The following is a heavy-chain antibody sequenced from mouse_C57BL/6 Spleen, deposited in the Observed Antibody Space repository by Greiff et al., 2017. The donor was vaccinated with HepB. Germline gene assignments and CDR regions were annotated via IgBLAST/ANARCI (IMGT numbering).Heavy chain of an antibody. Sequence: QVQLQQPGAELVRLGSSVKLSCKASGYTFTSYWMDWVKQRPGQGLEWIGNIYPSDSETHYNQKFKDKATLTVDKSSSTAYMQLSSLTSEDSAVYYCARRPFALDVWGTGTTVTVSS. V-gene: IGHV1-61*01. CDR2: IYPSDSET. J-gene: IGHJ1*03. CDR3: ARRPFALDV. CDR1: GYTFTSYW.